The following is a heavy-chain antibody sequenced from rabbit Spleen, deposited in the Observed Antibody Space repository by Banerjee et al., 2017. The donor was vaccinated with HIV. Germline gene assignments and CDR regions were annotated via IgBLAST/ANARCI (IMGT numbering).Heavy chain of an antibody. D-gene: IGHD1-1*01. V-gene: IGHV1S45*01. CDR1: GFPFSDKAV. CDR3: AREASGSGVGMYL. CDR2: INVVTGKA. Sequence: QEQLVESGGGLVKPEGSLTLSCKASGFPFSDKAVMCWVRQAPGKGLEWIACINVVTGKAVYASWAKGRFTISETSSTTVTLQMTSLTAADTATYFCAREASGSGVGMYLWGPGTLVTVS. J-gene: IGHJ4*01.